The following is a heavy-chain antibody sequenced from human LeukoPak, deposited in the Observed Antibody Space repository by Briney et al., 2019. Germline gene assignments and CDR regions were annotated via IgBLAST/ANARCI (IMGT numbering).Heavy chain of an antibody. CDR1: GYTFTNYA. Sequence: ASVKVSCKASGYTFTNYAMHWVRQAPGQRLEWMGWINAGNGNTKYSQKFQGRVTITRDTSASTAYMELSSLRSEDTAVYYCARDRLDSGYDPWGQGTLVTVSS. CDR2: INAGNGNT. J-gene: IGHJ5*02. D-gene: IGHD5-12*01. CDR3: ARDRLDSGYDP. V-gene: IGHV1-3*01.